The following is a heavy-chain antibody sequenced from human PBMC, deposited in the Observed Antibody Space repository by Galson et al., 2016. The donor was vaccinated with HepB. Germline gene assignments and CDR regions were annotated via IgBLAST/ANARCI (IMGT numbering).Heavy chain of an antibody. D-gene: IGHD3-16*02. V-gene: IGHV3-48*03. CDR3: ARGMGVVLRVIADLFDY. CDR2: IHFSGTPI. Sequence: SLRLSCAGSGFTFGSFEMTWVRQAPGKGLEWVSIIHFSGTPIYYADSVKGRFGISRDNAKNSLYLQMNSLRAEDTAVYYCARGMGVVLRVIADLFDYWGQGTLVTVSS. J-gene: IGHJ4*02. CDR1: GFTFGSFE.